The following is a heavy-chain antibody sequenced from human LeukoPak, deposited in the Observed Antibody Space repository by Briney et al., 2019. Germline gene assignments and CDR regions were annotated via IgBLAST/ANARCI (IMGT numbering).Heavy chain of an antibody. CDR3: AKDSPVSGWSFDY. CDR1: GFTFSSYG. V-gene: IGHV3-30*18. Sequence: GRSLRLSCAASGFTFSSYGMHWVRRAPGKGLEWVAVISYDGSNKYYADSVKGRFTISRDNSKNTLYLQMNSLRAEDTAVYYCAKDSPVSGWSFDYWGQGTLVTVSS. J-gene: IGHJ4*02. CDR2: ISYDGSNK. D-gene: IGHD6-19*01.